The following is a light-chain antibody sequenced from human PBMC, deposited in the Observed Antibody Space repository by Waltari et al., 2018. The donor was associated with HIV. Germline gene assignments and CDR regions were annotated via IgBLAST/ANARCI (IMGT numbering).Light chain of an antibody. J-gene: IGKJ2*01. CDR1: QSVSSMS. CDR3: QQFGYSPYT. V-gene: IGKV3-20*01. CDR2: GGS. Sequence: DIVLPPSPGTLSLSTGGGAPLPCRASQSVSSMSLGGYQQKPGQAPRLLIYGGSSRATGIPDRFSGSGSGTDFTLTISRVEPEDLAIYYCQQFGYSPYTFGQGTKVEIK.